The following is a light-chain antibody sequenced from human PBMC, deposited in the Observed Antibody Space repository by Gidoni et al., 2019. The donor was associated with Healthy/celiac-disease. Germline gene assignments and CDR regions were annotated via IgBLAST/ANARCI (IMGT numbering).Light chain of an antibody. CDR2: KAS. CDR3: QQYNSYPRT. CDR1: QSISSW. Sequence: DIQMNQSPSTLSSSVGDRVTITCRASQSISSWLAWYQQKPGKAPKLLIYKASSLESGGPSRFSGSGSGTEFILTISSLQPDDFATYYCQQYNSYPRTFGQGTKVEIK. J-gene: IGKJ1*01. V-gene: IGKV1-5*03.